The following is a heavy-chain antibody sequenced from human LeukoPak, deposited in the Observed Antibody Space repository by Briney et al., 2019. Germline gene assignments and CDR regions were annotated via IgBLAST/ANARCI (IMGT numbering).Heavy chain of an antibody. D-gene: IGHD3-3*01. CDR3: AKEVGDFWSGSPPGWFDP. CDR1: GFTFSSYG. Sequence: GGSLRLSCAASGFTFSSYGMHWVRQAPGKGLEWVAFIRYDGSNKYYADSVKGRFTISRDNSKNTLYLQMNSLRAEDTAVYYCAKEVGDFWSGSPPGWFDPWGQGTLVTVSS. J-gene: IGHJ5*02. CDR2: IRYDGSNK. V-gene: IGHV3-30*02.